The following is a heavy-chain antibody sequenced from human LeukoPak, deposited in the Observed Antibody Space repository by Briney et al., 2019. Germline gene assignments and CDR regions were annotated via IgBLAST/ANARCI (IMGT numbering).Heavy chain of an antibody. CDR2: INHSGST. CDR3: ARGFTGDVANDY. Sequence: SETLSLTCAVYGGSFSGYYWSWIRQPPGKGLEWIGEINHSGSTNYNPSLKSPVTISVDTSKNQFSLKLSSVTAADTAVYYCARGFTGDVANDYWGQGTLVTVSS. J-gene: IGHJ4*02. V-gene: IGHV4-34*01. D-gene: IGHD7-27*01. CDR1: GGSFSGYY.